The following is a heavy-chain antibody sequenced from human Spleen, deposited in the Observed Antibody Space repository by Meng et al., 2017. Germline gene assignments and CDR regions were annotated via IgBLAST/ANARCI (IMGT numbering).Heavy chain of an antibody. CDR1: GFTFSNYW. J-gene: IGHJ3*02. CDR3: ARSSRGSSWFDAFDI. CDR2: IKPDGSEE. D-gene: IGHD6-13*01. Sequence: GESLKISCAASGFTFSNYWMTWVRQAPGKGLECVANIKPDGSEEYYADSVKGRFTISRDNSKNTLYLQMNSLRAEDTAVYYCARSSRGSSWFDAFDIWGQGTMVTVSS. V-gene: IGHV3-7*01.